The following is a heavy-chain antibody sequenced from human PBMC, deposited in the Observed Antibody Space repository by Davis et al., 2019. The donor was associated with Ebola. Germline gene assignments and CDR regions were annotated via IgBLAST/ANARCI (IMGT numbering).Heavy chain of an antibody. D-gene: IGHD3-9*01. Sequence: GGSLRLSCAASGFTFYRYEMNWVRKAPGKGLEWVSYISGSATSTFYADSVKGRFTISRDNARDSLYLQMDSLRVEDTAIYYYARDAFSLSRYDTEDHWGQGTLVTVSS. J-gene: IGHJ4*02. V-gene: IGHV3-48*03. CDR2: ISGSATST. CDR3: ARDAFSLSRYDTEDH. CDR1: GFTFYRYE.